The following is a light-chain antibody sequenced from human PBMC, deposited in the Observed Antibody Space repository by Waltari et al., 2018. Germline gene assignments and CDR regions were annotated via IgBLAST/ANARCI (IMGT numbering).Light chain of an antibody. Sequence: IVLTPSPGTLSLSPGERATLSCRASQSVSSSYLAWYQQKPGQAPRLLIYGASSRATGIPDRISGSGSGTDFTLTLSSLEPEDFAVYYCQQHGTSPFTFGQGTKVEIK. J-gene: IGKJ2*01. CDR1: QSVSSSY. V-gene: IGKV3-20*01. CDR2: GAS. CDR3: QQHGTSPFT.